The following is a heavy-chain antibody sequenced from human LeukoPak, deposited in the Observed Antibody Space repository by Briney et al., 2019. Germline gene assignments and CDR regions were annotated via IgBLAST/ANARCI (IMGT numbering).Heavy chain of an antibody. J-gene: IGHJ4*02. Sequence: SETLSLTCTVSGGSISSYYWSWIRQPAGKGPEWIGHIYTTGSTNYNPSLKSRVTISVDTSKNQFSLKLSSVTAADTAVYYCALIVATIPFFDYWGQGTLVTVSS. V-gene: IGHV4-4*07. CDR2: IYTTGST. CDR3: ALIVATIPFFDY. D-gene: IGHD5-12*01. CDR1: GGSISSYY.